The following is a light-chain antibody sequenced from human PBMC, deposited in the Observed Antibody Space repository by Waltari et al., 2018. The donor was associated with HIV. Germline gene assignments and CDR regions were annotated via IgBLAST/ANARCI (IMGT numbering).Light chain of an antibody. Sequence: SYVLTQPPSVSVAPGQTARITCGGNNIGSYTVHWYQQKPGQAPVVVVNDASDRPSGIPERFSGSRSGSLATLTITGVLADDEADYYCQAAAPSGTSVAFGGGTKLTVL. CDR3: QAAAPSGTSVA. V-gene: IGLV3-21*02. CDR1: NIGSYT. CDR2: DAS. J-gene: IGLJ2*01.